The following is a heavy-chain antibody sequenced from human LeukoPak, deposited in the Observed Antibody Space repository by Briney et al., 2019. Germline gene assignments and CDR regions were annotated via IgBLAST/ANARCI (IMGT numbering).Heavy chain of an antibody. CDR3: ARVGGPDYDSSGYYDPNWFDP. Sequence: KTSETLSLTCAVYGGSFSGYYWSWIRQPPGKGLEWIGEINHSGSTNYNPSLKSRVTISVDTSKNQFSLKLSSVTAADTAVYYCARVGGPDYDSSGYYDPNWFDPWGQGTLVTVSS. CDR1: GGSFSGYY. CDR2: INHSGST. V-gene: IGHV4-34*01. J-gene: IGHJ5*02. D-gene: IGHD3-22*01.